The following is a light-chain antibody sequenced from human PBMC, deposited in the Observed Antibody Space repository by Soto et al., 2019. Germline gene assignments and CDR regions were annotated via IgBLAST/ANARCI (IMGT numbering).Light chain of an antibody. CDR2: EVS. CDR3: SLYTSSNFWV. Sequence: QSALTQPASVSGSPGQSITISCTGTSSDVGGYDYVSWYQHFPGKAPKLIIYEVSNRPSGISNRFSGSKSGNTASLTISGLQAEDEADYYCSLYTSSNFWVFGEGTQLTV. CDR1: SSDVGGYDY. V-gene: IGLV2-14*01. J-gene: IGLJ3*02.